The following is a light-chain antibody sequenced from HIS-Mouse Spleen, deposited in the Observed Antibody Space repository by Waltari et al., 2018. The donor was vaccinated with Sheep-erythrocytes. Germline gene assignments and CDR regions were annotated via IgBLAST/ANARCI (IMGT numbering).Light chain of an antibody. CDR1: SSDVGGYNY. J-gene: IGLJ3*02. CDR3: CSYAGSSTPWV. V-gene: IGLV2-11*01. CDR2: DVS. Sequence: QSALTQPRSVSGSPGQSVTISCTGTSSDVGGYNYVPWYQQHPGKAPKIMMYDVSKRPSGVPERVAGSKSGNTASLTISGLQAEDEADYYCCSYAGSSTPWVFGGGTKLTVL.